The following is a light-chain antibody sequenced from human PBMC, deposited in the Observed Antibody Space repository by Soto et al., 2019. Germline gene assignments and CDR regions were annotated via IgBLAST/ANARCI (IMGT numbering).Light chain of an antibody. V-gene: IGLV2-14*01. J-gene: IGLJ1*01. CDR2: DVT. Sequence: QSALTQPASVSGSPGQSITISCTGTSSDVGGYNSVSWYRQDPGKAPKLMIYDVTNRPSGVSNRFSGSKYGNTASLTISGLQAEDGADYYCSSFTSSITYVFGTGTKVTVL. CDR3: SSFTSSITYV. CDR1: SSDVGGYNS.